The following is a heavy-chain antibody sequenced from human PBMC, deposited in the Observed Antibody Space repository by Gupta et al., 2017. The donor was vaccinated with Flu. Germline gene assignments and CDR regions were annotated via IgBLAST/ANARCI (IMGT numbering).Heavy chain of an antibody. D-gene: IGHD2-8*02. CDR1: YY. J-gene: IGHJ5*02. V-gene: IGHV4-59*01. Sequence: YYWSWIRQPPGKGLEWIAYIDDSGTTKYNPSLESRVTISVDTSKNQFSLNLYSVTAADTAVYYCARGYLWWLNWFDPWGQGTLVTVSS. CDR2: IDDSGTT. CDR3: ARGYLWWLNWFDP.